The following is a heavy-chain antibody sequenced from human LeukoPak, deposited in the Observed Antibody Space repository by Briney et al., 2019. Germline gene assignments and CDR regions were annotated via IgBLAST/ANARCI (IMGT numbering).Heavy chain of an antibody. CDR2: INHSGST. V-gene: IGHV4-34*01. CDR1: GGSFSGYF. CDR3: AGYYSSIYGMDV. D-gene: IGHD3-3*01. Sequence: SETLSLTCAVNGGSFSGYFWSWLRQPPGKGLEWGGEINHSGSTYYNASLKSRITISVDTSKRQFSLRMNSVSAADTAVYFCAGYYSSIYGMDVWGQGTSVTVSS. J-gene: IGHJ6*02.